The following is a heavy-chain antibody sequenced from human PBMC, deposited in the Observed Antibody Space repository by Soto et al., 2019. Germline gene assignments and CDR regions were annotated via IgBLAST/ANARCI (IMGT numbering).Heavy chain of an antibody. CDR3: ARVGIFGSAGWFDT. Sequence: QVQLQESGPGLVKPSETLSLTCTVSSGSISSYYWSWIRQPPGKGLEWIGYIYYSGSTNYNPSLKSRVTISADTSKNQFSLKLSSVTAADTAVYYCARVGIFGSAGWFDTWGQGTLVTVSS. J-gene: IGHJ5*02. CDR2: IYYSGST. CDR1: SGSISSYY. D-gene: IGHD3-3*02. V-gene: IGHV4-59*01.